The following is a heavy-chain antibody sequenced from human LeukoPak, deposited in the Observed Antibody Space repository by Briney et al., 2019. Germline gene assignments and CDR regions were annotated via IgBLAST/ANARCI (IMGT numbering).Heavy chain of an antibody. V-gene: IGHV3-23*01. CDR3: AKQWVDC. D-gene: IGHD1-26*01. Sequence: GGSLRLSCAASGFTFSSYAMNWVRQAPGKGLDWVASISESGHDTNYADSVKGRFTVSRDNSKNTLHLQLNSLRVDDTAVYYCAKQWVDCWGQGTLVTVSS. J-gene: IGHJ4*02. CDR2: ISESGHDT. CDR1: GFTFSSYA.